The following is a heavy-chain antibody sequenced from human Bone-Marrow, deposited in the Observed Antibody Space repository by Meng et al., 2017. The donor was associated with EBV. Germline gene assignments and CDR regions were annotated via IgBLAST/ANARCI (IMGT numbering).Heavy chain of an antibody. V-gene: IGHV4-61*01. J-gene: IGHJ4*02. CDR3: ARVALAVAGYFDY. D-gene: IGHD6-19*01. Sequence: QVQLQESGPGLVKPSETLSLTCNVSGGSASSGSYYWSWIRQPPGKGLEWIGYIYYSGSTNYNPSLKNRVTISVDTSKNQFSLKLSSVTAADTAVYYCARVALAVAGYFDYWGQGTLVTVSS. CDR2: IYYSGST. CDR1: GGSASSGSYY.